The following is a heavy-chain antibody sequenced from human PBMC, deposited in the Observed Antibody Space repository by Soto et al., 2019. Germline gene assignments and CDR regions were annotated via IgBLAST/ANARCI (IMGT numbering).Heavy chain of an antibody. V-gene: IGHV3-48*03. CDR3: TRQVNR. CDR2: IHPSGQPI. D-gene: IGHD3-10*01. Sequence: EVQLVESGGGLVQPGGSLRLSCAVSGFTFSSSEMYWVRQAPGKGLEWSSYIHPSGQPIFYADSVKGRFTIYRDNANNSLFLQMNSLKVEAATVDDGTRQVNRWGQGIMVTGSS. J-gene: IGHJ3*01. CDR1: GFTFSSSE.